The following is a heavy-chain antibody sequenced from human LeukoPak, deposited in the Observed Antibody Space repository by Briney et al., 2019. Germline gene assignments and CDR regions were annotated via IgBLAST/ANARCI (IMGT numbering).Heavy chain of an antibody. D-gene: IGHD1-26*01. CDR3: ARDYYSGSYYGDY. J-gene: IGHJ4*02. CDR2: ISAYNANT. Sequence: ASVKVSCKASGYTFTNYGISWVRQAPGQGLEWMGWISAYNANTNYAQRLQGRVTMTTDTSTSTDYMELRSLRSDDTAVYFCARDYYSGSYYGDYWGQGTLVTVSS. CDR1: GYTFTNYG. V-gene: IGHV1-18*01.